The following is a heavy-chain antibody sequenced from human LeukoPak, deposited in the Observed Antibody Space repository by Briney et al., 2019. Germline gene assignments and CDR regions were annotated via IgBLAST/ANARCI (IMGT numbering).Heavy chain of an antibody. D-gene: IGHD6-13*01. CDR1: GGSISSYY. V-gene: IGHV4-59*08. CDR3: ARHVGRQLVRPVGAFDI. Sequence: KPSETLSLTCTVSGGSISSYYWSWIRQPPGKGLECIGYIYYSGSTNYNPSLKSRVTISVDTSKNQFSLKLSSVTAADTAVYYCARHVGRQLVRPVGAFDIWGQGTMVTVSS. CDR2: IYYSGST. J-gene: IGHJ3*02.